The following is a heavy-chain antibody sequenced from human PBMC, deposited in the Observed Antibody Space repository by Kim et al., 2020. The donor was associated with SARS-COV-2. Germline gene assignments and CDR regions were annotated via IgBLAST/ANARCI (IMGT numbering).Heavy chain of an antibody. CDR3: TNTELFGELYSCY. J-gene: IGHJ4*01. Sequence: YAATVKGRFTISSDASENTLYLQMNSLKTEDTAVYCCTNTELFGELYSCYWGQGTLVTVSS. V-gene: IGHV3-15*01. D-gene: IGHD3-10*02.